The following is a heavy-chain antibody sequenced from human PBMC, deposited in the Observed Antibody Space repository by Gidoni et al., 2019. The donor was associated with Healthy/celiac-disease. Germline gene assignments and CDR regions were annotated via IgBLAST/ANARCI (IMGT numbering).Heavy chain of an antibody. V-gene: IGHV1-2*02. CDR2: MNPNSGVT. CDR1: GYTFTGYY. Sequence: QVQLVQSGAEVKKPGASVKVSCKASGYTFTGYYMHWVRQAPGQGLEWMGWMNPNSGVTNYAQNFQGRVTMTRDTSISTAYMELSRLRSDDTAVYYCARDPFGELLSENWFDPWGQGTLVTVSS. CDR3: ARDPFGELLSENWFDP. D-gene: IGHD3-10*01. J-gene: IGHJ5*02.